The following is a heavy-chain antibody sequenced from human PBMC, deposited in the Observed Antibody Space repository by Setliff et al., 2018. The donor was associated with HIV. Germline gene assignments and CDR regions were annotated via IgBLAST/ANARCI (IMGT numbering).Heavy chain of an antibody. CDR3: ARGGFLGSSSWYSIGDYYYGMYV. J-gene: IGHJ6*02. V-gene: IGHV3-74*01. CDR2: INSDGSSI. D-gene: IGHD6-13*01. Sequence: GGSLRLSCAASGFIFSNYWMHWVRQAPGKGLVWVSRINSDGSSISYADSVKGRFTISRDNAKNTLYLQMNSLRSDDTAVYYCARGGFLGSSSWYSIGDYYYGMYVWGQGTTVTVSS. CDR1: GFIFSNYW.